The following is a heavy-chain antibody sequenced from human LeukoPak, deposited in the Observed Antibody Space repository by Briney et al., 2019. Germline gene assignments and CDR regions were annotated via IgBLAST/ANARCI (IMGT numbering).Heavy chain of an antibody. Sequence: SETLSLTCTVSGGSVSSTAYYRGWIRQTPGRGLEWIGNAYVNGHTYYNPSLKSRVTIVVDTSKNEFSLKLSSVTAADTAVYYCARLGGYNLSRNAFDIWGRGTLVTVSS. V-gene: IGHV4-39*01. CDR2: AYVNGHT. CDR3: ARLGGYNLSRNAFDI. CDR1: GGSVSSTAYY. D-gene: IGHD5-24*01. J-gene: IGHJ3*02.